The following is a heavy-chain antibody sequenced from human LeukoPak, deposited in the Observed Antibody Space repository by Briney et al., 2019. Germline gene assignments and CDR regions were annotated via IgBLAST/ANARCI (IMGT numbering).Heavy chain of an antibody. CDR1: GFTFSSYG. J-gene: IGHJ4*02. Sequence: GGSLRLSCAASGFTFSSYGMHWVRQAPGKGLEWVAFIRYDGSNKYYADSVKGRFTISRDNSKNTLYLQMNSLRAEDTAVYYCAKDLGYSSSWGGPFDYWGQGTLVTVSS. D-gene: IGHD6-13*01. CDR2: IRYDGSNK. CDR3: AKDLGYSSSWGGPFDY. V-gene: IGHV3-30*02.